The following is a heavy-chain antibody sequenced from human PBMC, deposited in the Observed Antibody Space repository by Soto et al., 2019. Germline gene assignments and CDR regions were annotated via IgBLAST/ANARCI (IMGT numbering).Heavy chain of an antibody. CDR2: IYYSGST. CDR1: GGSISSGGYY. V-gene: IGHV4-31*03. J-gene: IGHJ5*02. D-gene: IGHD3-22*01. CDR3: ATYDSMDYYSGSPIGWFDP. Sequence: QVQLQESGPGLVKPSQTLSLTCTVSGGSISSGGYYWSWIRQHPGKGLEWIVYIYYSGSTYYNPSLKSRVTISVDTSKNQFSLKLSSVTAAETAVYYCATYDSMDYYSGSPIGWFDPWGQGTLVTVSS.